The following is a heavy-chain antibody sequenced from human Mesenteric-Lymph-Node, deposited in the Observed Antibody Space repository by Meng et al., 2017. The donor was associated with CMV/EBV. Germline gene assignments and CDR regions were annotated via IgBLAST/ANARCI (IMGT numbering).Heavy chain of an antibody. D-gene: IGHD2-2*01. Sequence: GESLKISCAASGFTFSSYAMSWVRQAPGKGLEWVSAISGSGGSTYYADSVKGRFTISRDNSKNTLYLQMNSLRAEDTAVYYCAATPMGCSSTSCYFFFGGGYYFDYWGQGTLVTVSS. V-gene: IGHV3-23*01. J-gene: IGHJ4*02. CDR3: AATPMGCSSTSCYFFFGGGYYFDY. CDR2: ISGSGGST. CDR1: GFTFSSYA.